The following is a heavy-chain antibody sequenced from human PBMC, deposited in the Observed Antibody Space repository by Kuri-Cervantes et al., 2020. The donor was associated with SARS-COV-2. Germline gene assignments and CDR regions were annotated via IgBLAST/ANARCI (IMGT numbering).Heavy chain of an antibody. CDR1: GFTFSSYA. Sequence: GESLKISCAASGFTFSSYAMHWVRQAPGKGLEWVAVISYDGSNKYYADSVKGRFTISRDNSKNTLYLQMNSLKTEDTAVYYCTTLLLGYWGQGTLVTVSS. J-gene: IGHJ4*02. CDR2: ISYDGSNK. D-gene: IGHD2/OR15-2a*01. CDR3: TTLLLGY. V-gene: IGHV3-30-3*01.